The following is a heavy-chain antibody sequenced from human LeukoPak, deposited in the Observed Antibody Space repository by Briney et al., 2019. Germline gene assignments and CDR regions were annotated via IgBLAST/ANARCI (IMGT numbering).Heavy chain of an antibody. CDR2: INRSGST. CDR1: GGPISGYY. CDR3: ARSAGFVVVPTAAFDI. Sequence: KPSETLSLTCAVYGGPISGYYWTWIRQPPGKGLEWIGEINRSGSTNYNPSLKSRVTISLDTSTKQFSLKLSSVTAADTAVYYCARSAGFVVVPTAAFDIWGQGTMVTVSS. J-gene: IGHJ3*02. D-gene: IGHD2-2*01. V-gene: IGHV4-34*01.